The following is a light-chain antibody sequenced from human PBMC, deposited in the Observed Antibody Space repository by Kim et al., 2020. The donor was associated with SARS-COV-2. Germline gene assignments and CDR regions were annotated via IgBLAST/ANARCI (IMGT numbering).Light chain of an antibody. CDR1: QSVDGW. Sequence: DIQMTQSPSTLSAFVGDRVTMTCRASQSVDGWLAWYQQRPGKAPRLLIYQASKLASGVPSRFSGSGFGTDFTLTVSNLQSDDSAVYYCKQYETYWTFGPGTRVEIK. J-gene: IGKJ1*01. CDR2: QAS. V-gene: IGKV1-5*03. CDR3: KQYETYWT.